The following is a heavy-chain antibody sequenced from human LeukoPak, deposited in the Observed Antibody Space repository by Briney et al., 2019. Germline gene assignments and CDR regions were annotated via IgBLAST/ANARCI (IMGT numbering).Heavy chain of an antibody. CDR2: ISYDGSKK. D-gene: IGHD1-26*01. CDR1: GFTFSSYA. Sequence: PGGSLRLSCAASGFTFSSYAMHWVRQAPGKGLEWVAVISYDGSKKYYADSVKGRFTISRDNSKNTPHLQMNSLRAEDTAVHYCASGPRVGAAGFVYYHYIDVWGKGTTVTVSS. V-gene: IGHV3-30*04. CDR3: ASGPRVGAAGFVYYHYIDV. J-gene: IGHJ6*03.